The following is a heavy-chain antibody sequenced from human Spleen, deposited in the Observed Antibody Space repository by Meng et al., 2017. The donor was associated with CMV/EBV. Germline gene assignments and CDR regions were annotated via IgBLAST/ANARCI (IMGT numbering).Heavy chain of an antibody. CDR1: GDSVSSNSVT. D-gene: IGHD7-27*01. V-gene: IGHV6-1*01. J-gene: IGHJ4*02. CDR3: ARDNNWGPDY. CDR2: TYYRSKWDN. Sequence: ISGDSVSSNSVTWNWIRQSPSRGLEWLGRTYYRSKWDNDYAISVKSRITINPDTSKNQFSLQLNSVTPEDTAVYYCARDNNWGPDYWGQGTLVTVSS.